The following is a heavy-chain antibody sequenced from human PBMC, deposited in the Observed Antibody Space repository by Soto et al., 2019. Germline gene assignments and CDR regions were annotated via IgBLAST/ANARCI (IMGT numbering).Heavy chain of an antibody. D-gene: IGHD5-12*01. CDR2: IYSGGST. J-gene: IGHJ5*02. CDR1: GFSVSSNY. CDR3: ARERDGYNPNWFDP. V-gene: IGHV3-53*02. Sequence: EVQLVETGAGLIQPGGSLRLSCAASGFSVSSNYFSWVRQAPGKGLEWVSTIYSGGSTYYADSVRGRFTISRDNSKNTVYLQMNSLRAEDTAVYYCARERDGYNPNWFDPWGQGTLVTVSS.